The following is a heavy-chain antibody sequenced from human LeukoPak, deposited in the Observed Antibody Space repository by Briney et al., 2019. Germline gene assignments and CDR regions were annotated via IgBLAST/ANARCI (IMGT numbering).Heavy chain of an antibody. D-gene: IGHD2-21*01. J-gene: IGHJ6*03. V-gene: IGHV1-2*02. CDR2: INPDSGGT. CDR3: ARGMKKKRFVLYYYYMDV. CDR1: GYTFTGYY. Sequence: VASVKVSCKASGYTFTGYYMHWVRQAPGQGLEWMGWINPDSGGTIYAQNFQGRVTMTRDTSISTAYMELSSLRSEDTAVYYCARGMKKKRFVLYYYYMDVWGKGTTVTVSS.